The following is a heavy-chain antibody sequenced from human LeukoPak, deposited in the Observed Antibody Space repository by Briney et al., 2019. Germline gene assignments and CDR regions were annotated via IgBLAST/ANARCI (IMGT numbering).Heavy chain of an antibody. CDR1: GGSISSSSYY. V-gene: IGHV4-39*07. CDR3: ARDMRELLGGGNWFDP. D-gene: IGHD1-26*01. Sequence: SETLSLTCTVSGGSISSSSYYWGWIRQPPGKGLEWIGSIYYSGSTYYNPSLKSRVTISVDTSKNQFSLKLSSVTAADTAVYYCARDMRELLGGGNWFDPWGQGTLVTVSS. J-gene: IGHJ5*02. CDR2: IYYSGST.